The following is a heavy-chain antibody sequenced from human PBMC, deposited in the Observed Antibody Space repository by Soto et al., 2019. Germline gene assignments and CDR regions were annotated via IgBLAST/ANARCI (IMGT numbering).Heavy chain of an antibody. D-gene: IGHD3-10*01. Sequence: AAGMVSWKAWGYTFTGYGTIWVRQAPGQGLEWMGWISAYNGNTNYAQKLQGRVTMTTDTSTSTAYMELRSLRSDDTAVYYCASPLVKYGIDAFDIWGQGTMVTVSS. CDR1: GYTFTGYG. V-gene: IGHV1-18*04. CDR2: ISAYNGNT. J-gene: IGHJ3*02. CDR3: ASPLVKYGIDAFDI.